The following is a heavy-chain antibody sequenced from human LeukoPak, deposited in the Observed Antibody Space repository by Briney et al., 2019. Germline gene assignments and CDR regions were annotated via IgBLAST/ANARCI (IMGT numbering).Heavy chain of an antibody. V-gene: IGHV3-49*03. D-gene: IGHD2-2*01. J-gene: IGHJ3*02. Sequence: GGSLRLSCTASGFTFGDYAMSWFRQAPGKGLEWVGFIRSKAYGGTTEYAASVKGRFTISRDDSKSIAYLQMNSLKTEDTAVYYCTREDIVVVPAASSAFDIWGQGTMVTVSP. CDR1: GFTFGDYA. CDR3: TREDIVVVPAASSAFDI. CDR2: IRSKAYGGTT.